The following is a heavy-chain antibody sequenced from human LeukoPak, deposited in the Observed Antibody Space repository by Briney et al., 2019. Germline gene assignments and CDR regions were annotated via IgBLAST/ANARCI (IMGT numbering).Heavy chain of an antibody. CDR3: AKERDYGPADY. J-gene: IGHJ4*02. CDR1: GFIFNKHA. D-gene: IGHD4/OR15-4a*01. V-gene: IGHV3-23*01. CDR2: LSGSGSST. Sequence: GGSLRLSCVASGFIFNKHAMSWVRQAPGKGLEWVSGLSGSGSSTDYADFVKGRFTVSSDNSKNTLFLQMNSLRAEDTAIYYCAKERDYGPADYWGQGTLVTVSS.